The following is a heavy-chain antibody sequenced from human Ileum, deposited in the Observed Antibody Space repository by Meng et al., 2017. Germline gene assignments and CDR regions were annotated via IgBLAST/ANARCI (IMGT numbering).Heavy chain of an antibody. J-gene: IGHJ5*02. CDR1: GYTFTSYD. Sequence: QGQRVKSGAEVKKPGASGQASCKAFGYTFTSYDINWVRQATGQGLEWMGWMNPNSGNTEYVQKFQGRVTMTRNTSISTAYMELSSLRSEDTAVYYCARVRDNEFDLWGQGTLVTVSS. CDR3: ARVRDNEFDL. D-gene: IGHD2-21*01. CDR2: MNPNSGNT. V-gene: IGHV1-8*01.